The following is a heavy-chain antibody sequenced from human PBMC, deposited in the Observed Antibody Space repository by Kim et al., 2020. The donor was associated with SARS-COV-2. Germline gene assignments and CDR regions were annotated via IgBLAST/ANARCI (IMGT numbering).Heavy chain of an antibody. CDR3: AREGTYYDILTGYGDLNWFDP. J-gene: IGHJ5*02. V-gene: IGHV1-69*13. CDR2: IIPIFGTA. Sequence: SVKVSCKASGGTFSSYAISWVRQAPGQGLEWMGGIIPIFGTANYAQKFQGRVTITADESTSTAYMELSSLRSEDTAVYYCAREGTYYDILTGYGDLNWFDPWGQGTRVTVSS. CDR1: GGTFSSYA. D-gene: IGHD3-9*01.